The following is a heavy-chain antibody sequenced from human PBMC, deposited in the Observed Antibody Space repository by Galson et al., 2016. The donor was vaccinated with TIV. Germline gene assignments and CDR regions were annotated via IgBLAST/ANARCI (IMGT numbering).Heavy chain of an antibody. Sequence: SCKASGYTFTGYFMHWVRQAPGQGLGWMGWINPNSGGTHYAQKFQGRVTMTRDTSISTAYMELSSLISDDTAMYFCARAPTLIVATIYWYFDLWGRGTLVTVSS. CDR2: INPNSGGT. V-gene: IGHV1-2*02. CDR1: GYTFTGYF. D-gene: IGHD5-12*01. J-gene: IGHJ2*01. CDR3: ARAPTLIVATIYWYFDL.